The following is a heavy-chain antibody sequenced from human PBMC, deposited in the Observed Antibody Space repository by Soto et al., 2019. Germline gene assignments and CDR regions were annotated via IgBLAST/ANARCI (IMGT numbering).Heavy chain of an antibody. D-gene: IGHD4-17*01. V-gene: IGHV4-4*07. CDR2: VYATGTS. CDR3: VRDGSKTLRDCFDP. J-gene: IGHJ5*02. Sequence: SETLSLTCSVSGGSMSKFYWSCIRKTAGKGLEWMVRVYATGTSDYNPSLRSRIAMSVDISKKTFSLRLRSVTAADTGVYYCVRDGSKTLRDCFDPWGQGILVT. CDR1: GGSMSKFY.